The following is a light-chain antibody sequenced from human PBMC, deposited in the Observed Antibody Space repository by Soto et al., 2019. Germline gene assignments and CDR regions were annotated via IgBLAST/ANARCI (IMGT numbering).Light chain of an antibody. Sequence: QSVLTQPPSVSGAPGQRVTISCTGSSSNIGAGYDVHWYQQLPGTAPKLLIYGNSNRPSGVPDRFSGSKSGSSASLAITGLHAEDEADYYCQSNDSSLNGTVFGGGTNVTVL. J-gene: IGLJ2*01. CDR3: QSNDSSLNGTV. CDR1: SSNIGAGYD. V-gene: IGLV1-40*01. CDR2: GNS.